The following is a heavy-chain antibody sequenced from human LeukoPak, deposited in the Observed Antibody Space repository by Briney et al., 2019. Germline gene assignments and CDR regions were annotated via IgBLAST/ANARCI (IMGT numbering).Heavy chain of an antibody. CDR3: ARQLKQQLLNNNWFDP. D-gene: IGHD6-13*01. Sequence: SETLSLTCTVSGFSISSDYYWGWIRQPPGKGLEWIGYIYYSGSTNYNPSLKSRVTISVDTSKNQFSLKLSSVTAADTAVYYCARQLKQQLLNNNWFDPWGQGTLVTVSS. J-gene: IGHJ5*02. CDR1: GFSISSDYY. CDR2: IYYSGST. V-gene: IGHV4-59*01.